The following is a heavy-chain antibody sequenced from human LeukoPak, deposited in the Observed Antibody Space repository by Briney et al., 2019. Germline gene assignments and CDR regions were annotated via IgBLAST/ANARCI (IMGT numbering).Heavy chain of an antibody. CDR1: GASVTDYY. CDR2: IHHSGNS. D-gene: IGHD2-15*01. V-gene: IGHV4-59*08. CDR3: ARQGMVAGY. Sequence: SETLSLTCNVSGASVTDYYWSWIRQSPGKGLEWISYIHHSGNSDYNPSLRSRITISVDTSKNQFSLKLSSVTAADTAVYYCARQGMVAGYWGQGTLVTVSS. J-gene: IGHJ4*02.